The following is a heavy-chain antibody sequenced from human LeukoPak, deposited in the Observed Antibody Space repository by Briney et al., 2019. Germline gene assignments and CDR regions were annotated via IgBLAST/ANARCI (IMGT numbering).Heavy chain of an antibody. CDR3: ARMTTVRGYYYYYYMDA. D-gene: IGHD4-11*01. J-gene: IGHJ6*03. CDR1: GGTFSSYA. Sequence: VASVKVSCKASGGTFSSYAISWVRQAPGQGLEWMGRIIPIFGTANYAQKFQGRVTITTDESTSTAYMERSSLRSEDTAVYYCARMTTVRGYYYYYYMDAWGKGTTVTVSS. V-gene: IGHV1-69*05. CDR2: IIPIFGTA.